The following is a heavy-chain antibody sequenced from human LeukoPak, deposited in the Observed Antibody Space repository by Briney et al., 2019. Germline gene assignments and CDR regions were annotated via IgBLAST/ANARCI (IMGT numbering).Heavy chain of an antibody. CDR3: ARLVYDSRGYYFDY. CDR1: GDSISNYY. J-gene: IGHJ4*02. CDR2: IRYSGSA. Sequence: SSETLSLTCTVSGDSISNYYWSWIRQPPGKGLEWIGYIRYSGSANYNPSLRSRVTTSIDTSKNQFFLKLSSVTAADTAMYHCARLVYDSRGYYFDYWGQGTLVIVSS. D-gene: IGHD3-22*01. V-gene: IGHV4-59*08.